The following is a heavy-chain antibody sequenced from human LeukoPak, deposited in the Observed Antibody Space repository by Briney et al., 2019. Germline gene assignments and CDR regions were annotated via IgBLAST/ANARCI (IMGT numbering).Heavy chain of an antibody. CDR2: IIPIFGTA. Sequence: SVKVSCKASGYTFTSYGISWVRQAPGQGLEWMGGIIPIFGTANYAQKFQGRVTITADESTSTAYMELSSLRSEDTAVYYCASELSGSYYTANDYWGQGTLVTVSS. V-gene: IGHV1-69*13. D-gene: IGHD3-10*01. CDR1: GYTFTSYG. CDR3: ASELSGSYYTANDY. J-gene: IGHJ4*02.